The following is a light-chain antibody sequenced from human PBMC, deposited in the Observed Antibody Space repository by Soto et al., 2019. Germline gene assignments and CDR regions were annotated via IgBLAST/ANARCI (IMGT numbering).Light chain of an antibody. CDR3: GSWDSSLSAYV. CDR2: DDN. CDR1: SSNIGGNS. Sequence: QSVLTQPPSVSAAPGQKATISCSGSSSNIGGNSVSWYQQLPGTAPKLLIYDDNKRPSGIPDRFSGSKAGTSATLGITGFQTGDEADYYCGSWDSSLSAYVFGTGTKGTGL. V-gene: IGLV1-51*01. J-gene: IGLJ1*01.